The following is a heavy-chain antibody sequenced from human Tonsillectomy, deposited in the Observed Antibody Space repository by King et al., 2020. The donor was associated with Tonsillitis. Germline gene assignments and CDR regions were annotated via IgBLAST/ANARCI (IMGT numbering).Heavy chain of an antibody. CDR3: AKGDGTLPDY. CDR1: GFTFSLYG. CDR2: ISYDGSNK. V-gene: IGHV3-30*18. D-gene: IGHD1-26*01. Sequence: VQLVESGGGVVQPGRSLRLSCAASGFTFSLYGMHWVRQAPGEGLEWVALISYDGSNKKYADSVKGRFTISRDNSKNTLCLQMDSLRTEDTAVYYCAKGDGTLPDYWGQGTLVTVSS. J-gene: IGHJ4*02.